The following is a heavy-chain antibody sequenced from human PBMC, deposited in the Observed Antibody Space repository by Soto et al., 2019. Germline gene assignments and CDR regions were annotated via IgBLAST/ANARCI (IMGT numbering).Heavy chain of an antibody. CDR2: IYYSGST. CDR1: CGSISSYY. V-gene: IGHV4-59*01. J-gene: IGHJ6*02. Sequence: SETLSLTCTVSCGSISSYYWSWIRQPPGKGLEWIGYIYYSGSTNYNPSLKSRVTISVDTSKNQFSLKLSSVTAADTAVYYCARVYSYGHTYGMDVWGQGTTVTVSS. D-gene: IGHD5-18*01. CDR3: ARVYSYGHTYGMDV.